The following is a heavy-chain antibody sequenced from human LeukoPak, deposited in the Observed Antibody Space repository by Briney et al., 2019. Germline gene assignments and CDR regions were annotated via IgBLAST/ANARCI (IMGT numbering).Heavy chain of an antibody. V-gene: IGHV4-34*01. CDR2: INHSGST. CDR1: GGSFSGYY. D-gene: IGHD5-18*01. J-gene: IGHJ4*02. CDR3: ARAVANVDTAMDAFDY. Sequence: TASETLSLTCAVYGGSFSGYYWSWIRQPPGKGLEWIGEINHSGSTNYNPSLKSRVTISVDTSKNQFSLRLSSAAAADTAVYYCARAVANVDTAMDAFDYWGQGTLVTVSS.